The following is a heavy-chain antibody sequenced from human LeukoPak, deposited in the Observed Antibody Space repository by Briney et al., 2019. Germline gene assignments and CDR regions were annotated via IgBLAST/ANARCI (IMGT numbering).Heavy chain of an antibody. Sequence: SETLSVTCTVSGGSISSYYWSWIRQPPGKGLEWIGYIYYSGSTNYNPSLKSRVTISVDTSKNQFSLKLSSVTAADTAVYYCARDGSYYYDSSGYYEEARAFDIWGQGTMVTVSS. CDR1: GGSISSYY. V-gene: IGHV4-59*01. CDR2: IYYSGST. CDR3: ARDGSYYYDSSGYYEEARAFDI. D-gene: IGHD3-22*01. J-gene: IGHJ3*02.